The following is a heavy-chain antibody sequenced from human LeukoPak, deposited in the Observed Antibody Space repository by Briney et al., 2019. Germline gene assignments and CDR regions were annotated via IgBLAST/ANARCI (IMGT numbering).Heavy chain of an antibody. Sequence: SETLSLTCTVSGGSISSGTYYWGWIRQPPGKGLEWIGSDYYSGGAYYNPSLKSRVTVSVDTLKNQFSLKLISVTAADTAVYYCARLGWLYGSGSMNWFDSWGQGTLVTVSS. J-gene: IGHJ5*01. D-gene: IGHD3-10*01. CDR3: ARLGWLYGSGSMNWFDS. CDR2: DYYSGGA. CDR1: GGSISSGTYY. V-gene: IGHV4-39*01.